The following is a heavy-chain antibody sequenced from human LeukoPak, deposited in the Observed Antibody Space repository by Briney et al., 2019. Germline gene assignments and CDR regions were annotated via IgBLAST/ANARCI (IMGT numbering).Heavy chain of an antibody. CDR2: INHSGST. J-gene: IGHJ6*03. Sequence: SETLSLTCAVYGGSFSGYYWSWIRQPPGKGLEWIGEINHSGSTNYNPSLKSRVTISVDTSKNQFSLKLSSVTAADTAVYYCAREPSSNYYYYMDVWGKGTTVTVSS. CDR3: AREPSSNYYYYMDV. V-gene: IGHV4-34*01. CDR1: GGSFSGYY.